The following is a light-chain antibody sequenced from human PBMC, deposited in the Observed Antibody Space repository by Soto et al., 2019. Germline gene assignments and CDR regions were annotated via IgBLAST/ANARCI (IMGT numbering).Light chain of an antibody. V-gene: IGKV1-5*01. J-gene: IGKJ1*01. CDR3: QQYKSYPWT. CDR1: QSVSYW. Sequence: EIQMTQSPSTLSASVGDRVTITCRASQSVSYWLAWYQQKPGKAPKLLVHDASTLLSGVQSRFSGSVSGTEFILTIGSLQPDDFATSDCQQYKSYPWTFGQGTKV. CDR2: DAS.